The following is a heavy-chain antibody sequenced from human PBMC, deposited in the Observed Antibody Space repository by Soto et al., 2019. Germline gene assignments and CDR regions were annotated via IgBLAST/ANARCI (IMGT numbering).Heavy chain of an antibody. CDR1: GFTFSRYG. J-gene: IGHJ3*02. D-gene: IGHD4-17*01. CDR2: ISGNGDST. CDR3: AKVWDYGVFPDAFDI. Sequence: GGSLRLSCAASGFTFSRYGMSWVRQAPGKGLEWVSGISGNGDSTYYADSVKGRFTISRDNSKNTLYMQMNSMRAEDTAVYYCAKVWDYGVFPDAFDIWGQGTMVTVSS. V-gene: IGHV3-23*01.